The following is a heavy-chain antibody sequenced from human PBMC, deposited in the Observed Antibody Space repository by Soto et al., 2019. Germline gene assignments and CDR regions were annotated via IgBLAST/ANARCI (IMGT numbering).Heavy chain of an antibody. CDR3: AREEVPQWFTKGYNGMDV. D-gene: IGHD3-22*01. J-gene: IGHJ6*02. CDR1: GGPFSGYY. CDR2: VNAGGGT. V-gene: IGHV4-34*01. Sequence: PSETLSLTCEVSGGPFSGYYWNWIRQSPGKGLEWIGQVNAGGGTNYNPSLKSRVTISEDASKNQSFPKLRSVTAADTAVYYCAREEVPQWFTKGYNGMDVWGQGTTVTVSS.